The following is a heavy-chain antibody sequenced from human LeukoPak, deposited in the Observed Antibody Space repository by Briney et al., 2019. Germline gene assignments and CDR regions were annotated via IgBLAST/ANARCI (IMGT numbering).Heavy chain of an antibody. CDR2: IYYSGST. Sequence: SETLSLTCSVSGGSISTYYWTWIRQPPGKGLEWIGYIYYSGSTNYNPSLKSRVTISLDTSKNQFSLKLSSVTAADTAVYYCARGAIVPAAMVDYWGQGTLVTVSS. CDR3: ARGAIVPAAMVDY. CDR1: GGSISTYY. V-gene: IGHV4-59*01. J-gene: IGHJ4*02. D-gene: IGHD2-2*01.